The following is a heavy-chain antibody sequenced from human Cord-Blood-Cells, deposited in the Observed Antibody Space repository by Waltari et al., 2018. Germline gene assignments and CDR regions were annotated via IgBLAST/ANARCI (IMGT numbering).Heavy chain of an antibody. CDR2: IYSGGSK. Sequence: EVQLVESGGGLIHPGGSLRLSCAASGCPVSRHSLCWVRQAPGKGLEWVSVIYSGGSKYYADSVKGRFTISRDNSKNTLYLQMNSLRAEDTAVYYCARDRTDWGRAFDIWGQGTMVTVSS. V-gene: IGHV3-53*01. CDR3: ARDRTDWGRAFDI. D-gene: IGHD2-21*01. J-gene: IGHJ3*02. CDR1: GCPVSRHS.